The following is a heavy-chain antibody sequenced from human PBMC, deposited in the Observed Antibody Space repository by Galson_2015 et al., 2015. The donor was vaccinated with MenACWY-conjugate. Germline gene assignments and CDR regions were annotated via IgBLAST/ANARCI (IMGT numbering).Heavy chain of an antibody. CDR3: ARGGLGYCRSTSCPANWLDP. CDR2: SSPYNGNT. V-gene: IGHV1-18*01. D-gene: IGHD2-2*01. J-gene: IGHJ5*01. CDR1: GYTFTNYG. Sequence: SVKVSCKASGYTFTNYGITWVRQAPGQGLEWEGWSSPYNGNTNYAQKFQGRVIMTTDTPTTTAYMELRSLRSDDTAVYYCARGGLGYCRSTSCPANWLDPWGQGTLVTVSS.